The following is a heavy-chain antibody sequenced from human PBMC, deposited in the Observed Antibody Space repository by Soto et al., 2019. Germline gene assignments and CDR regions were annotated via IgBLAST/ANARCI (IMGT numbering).Heavy chain of an antibody. Sequence: PGGSLRLSCAASGFSFSNHWIHWVRQAPGEGLVWVSYIKGEGSCTNYADSVKGRFTISTDTAKNTLYLQMNSVRAEDTALYYCARNGMWSSYDYWGQGVLVTVSS. CDR3: ARNGMWSSYDY. J-gene: IGHJ4*02. CDR2: IKGEGSCT. V-gene: IGHV3-74*01. CDR1: GFSFSNHW. D-gene: IGHD2-21*01.